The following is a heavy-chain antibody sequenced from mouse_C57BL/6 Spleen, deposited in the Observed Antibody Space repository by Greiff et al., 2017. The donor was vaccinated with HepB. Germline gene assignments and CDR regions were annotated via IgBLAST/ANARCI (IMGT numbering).Heavy chain of an antibody. V-gene: IGHV1-53*01. CDR2: INPSNGGT. Sequence: QVQLQQPGTELVKPGASVKLSCKASGYTFTSYWMHWVKQRPGQGLEWIGNINPSNGGTNYNEKFKSKATLTVDKSSSTAYMQLSSLTSEDSAVYYCARWDGNYEDWYFDVWGTGTTVTVSS. CDR1: GYTFTSYW. CDR3: ARWDGNYEDWYFDV. D-gene: IGHD2-1*01. J-gene: IGHJ1*03.